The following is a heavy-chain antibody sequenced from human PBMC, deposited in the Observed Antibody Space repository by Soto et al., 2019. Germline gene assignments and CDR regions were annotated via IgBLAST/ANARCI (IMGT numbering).Heavy chain of an antibody. V-gene: IGHV4-34*01. D-gene: IGHD2-2*01. CDR1: GGSFSGYY. Sequence: QVQLQQWGAGLLKPSETLSLTCAVYGGSFSGYYWSWIRQPPGKGLEWIGEINHSGSTNYNPSLKSRVTISVATSKNQFSLKLSSVTAADTAVYYCARGPLARRVVPAVPYYYYYYMDVWGKGTTVTVSS. CDR2: INHSGST. CDR3: ARGPLARRVVPAVPYYYYYYMDV. J-gene: IGHJ6*03.